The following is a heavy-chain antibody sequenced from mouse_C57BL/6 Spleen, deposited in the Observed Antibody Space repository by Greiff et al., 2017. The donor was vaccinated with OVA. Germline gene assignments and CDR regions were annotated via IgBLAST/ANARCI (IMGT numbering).Heavy chain of an antibody. V-gene: IGHV5-6*01. CDR3: ARLTYGSSYGAMDY. Sequence: EVQGVESGGDLVKPGGSLKLSCAASGFTFSSYGMSWVRQTPDKRLEWVATISRGGSYTYYPDSVQGRFTISRDNAKNTRDLQMSSLKSEDTARYYCARLTYGSSYGAMDYWGQGTSGTVSS. CDR1: GFTFSSYG. D-gene: IGHD1-1*01. J-gene: IGHJ4*01. CDR2: ISRGGSYT.